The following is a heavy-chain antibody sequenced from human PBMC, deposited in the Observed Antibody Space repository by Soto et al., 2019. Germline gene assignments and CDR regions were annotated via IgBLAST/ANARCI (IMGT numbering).Heavy chain of an antibody. CDR3: ARDLSIAARLGYCYYGMDV. CDR2: IYYSGST. CDR1: GGSISSGDYY. V-gene: IGHV4-30-4*01. D-gene: IGHD6-6*01. J-gene: IGHJ6*02. Sequence: PSETLSLTCTVSGGSISSGDYYWSWIRQPPGKGLEWIGYIYYSGSTYYNPSLKSRVTISVDTSKNQFSLKLSSVTAADTAVYYCARDLSIAARLGYCYYGMDVWGQGNTVTVSS.